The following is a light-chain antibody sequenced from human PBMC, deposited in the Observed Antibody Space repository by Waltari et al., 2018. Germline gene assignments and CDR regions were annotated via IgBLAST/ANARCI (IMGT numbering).Light chain of an antibody. CDR2: SNN. CDR3: AAWDDSLNGPV. Sequence: VLTQPPSASRTPGQRVTISCSGSRPNIGRNTVNWYQQLPGTAPKLLIYSNNQRPSGVPDRFSGSKSGTSASLAISGLQSEDEADYYCAAWDDSLNGPVFGGGTKLTVL. J-gene: IGLJ2*01. V-gene: IGLV1-44*01. CDR1: RPNIGRNT.